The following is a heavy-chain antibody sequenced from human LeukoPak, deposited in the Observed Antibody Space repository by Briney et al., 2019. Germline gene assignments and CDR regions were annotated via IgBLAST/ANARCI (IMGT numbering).Heavy chain of an antibody. J-gene: IGHJ3*02. Sequence: PSETLSLTCTVSGASISSSSYYWSWIRQPPGKGLEWIGYIYYSGSTNYNPSLKSRVTISVDTSKNQFSLKLSSVTAADTAVYYCARDVGSGWLDSAFDIWGQGTMVTVSS. CDR1: GASISSSSYY. CDR2: IYYSGST. V-gene: IGHV4-61*01. CDR3: ARDVGSGWLDSAFDI. D-gene: IGHD6-19*01.